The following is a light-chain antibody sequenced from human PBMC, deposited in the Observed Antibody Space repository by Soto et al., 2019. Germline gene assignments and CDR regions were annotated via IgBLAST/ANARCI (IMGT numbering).Light chain of an antibody. Sequence: DILMTQSPLSLPVTPGEPASISCRSSQSLLHINGYNSLDWYLQKPGQSPQLLIYLGSNRASGVPDRLSGNGSGTNFTLKIGRVEAEDVGVYFCMQALQTPWTFGQGTKVDIK. CDR2: LGS. V-gene: IGKV2-28*01. CDR1: QSLLHINGYNS. J-gene: IGKJ1*01. CDR3: MQALQTPWT.